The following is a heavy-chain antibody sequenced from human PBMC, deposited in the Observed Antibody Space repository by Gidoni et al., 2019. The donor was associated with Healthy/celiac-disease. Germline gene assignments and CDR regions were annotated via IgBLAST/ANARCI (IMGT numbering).Heavy chain of an antibody. D-gene: IGHD1-26*01. Sequence: QLQLQESGPGLVKPSETLSLTCTVSGGSISSSSYYWVWIRQPPGKGLEWIGSIYYSGSTHYNPSLKSRVTISVDTSKNQFSLKLSSVTAADTAVYYCARRGSGSYSLVYGDWYFDLWGRGTLVTVSS. CDR3: ARRGSGSYSLVYGDWYFDL. J-gene: IGHJ2*01. CDR1: GGSISSSSYY. CDR2: IYYSGST. V-gene: IGHV4-39*01.